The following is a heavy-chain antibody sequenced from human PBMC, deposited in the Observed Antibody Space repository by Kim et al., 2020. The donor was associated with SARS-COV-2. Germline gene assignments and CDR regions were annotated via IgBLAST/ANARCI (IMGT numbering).Heavy chain of an antibody. CDR2: GGT. D-gene: IGHD3-22*01. Sequence: GGTKYNPSLKSRVTILRDTSKKPFSVRLTSVTAADTAVYYCARYYDRGFDLWGQGTMVTVSS. V-gene: IGHV4-4*09. CDR3: ARYYDRGFDL. J-gene: IGHJ3*01.